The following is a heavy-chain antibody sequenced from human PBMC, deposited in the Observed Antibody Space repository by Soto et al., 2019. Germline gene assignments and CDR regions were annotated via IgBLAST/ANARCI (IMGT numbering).Heavy chain of an antibody. CDR3: ARERGAAAGTSWFDP. V-gene: IGHV4-59*01. CDR2: IYYSGST. CDR1: GGSISSYY. J-gene: IGHJ5*02. Sequence: PSETLSLTCTVSGGSISSYYWSWIRQPPGKGLEWIGYIYYSGSTNYNPSLKSRVTISVDTSKNQFSLKLSSVTAADTAVYYCARERGAAAGTSWFDPWGQGTLVTVSS. D-gene: IGHD6-13*01.